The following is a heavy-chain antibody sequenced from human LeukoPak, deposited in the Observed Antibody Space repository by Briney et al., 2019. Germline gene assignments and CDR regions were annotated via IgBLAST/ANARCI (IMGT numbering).Heavy chain of an antibody. V-gene: IGHV6-1*01. J-gene: IGHJ5*02. Sequence: PSQTLSLTCAISGDSVSSNSAGWHWIRQSPSRGLEWLGKTYYRSKWYNEYAVYVKSRITIIPDTSKNQFSLQLNSVTPEDTAVYFCARSTNCAFKPWGQGTLVTVSA. CDR1: GDSVSSNSAG. CDR2: TYYRSKWYN. CDR3: ARSTNCAFKP. D-gene: IGHD7-27*01.